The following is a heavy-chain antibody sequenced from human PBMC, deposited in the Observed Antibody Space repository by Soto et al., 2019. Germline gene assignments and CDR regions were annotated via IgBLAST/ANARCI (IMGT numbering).Heavy chain of an antibody. D-gene: IGHD2-2*01. V-gene: IGHV6-1*01. Sequence: SQTLSLTCAISGDSVSSNSAAWNWIRQSPSRGLEWLGRTYYRSRWYNDYAVSVKSRITVNADTSKNQFSLQLNSVTPEDTAVYYCARAKGVVCSSPSCYGLYNWFDPGGQGTLVTVP. J-gene: IGHJ5*02. CDR2: TYYRSRWYN. CDR1: GDSVSSNSAA. CDR3: ARAKGVVCSSPSCYGLYNWFDP.